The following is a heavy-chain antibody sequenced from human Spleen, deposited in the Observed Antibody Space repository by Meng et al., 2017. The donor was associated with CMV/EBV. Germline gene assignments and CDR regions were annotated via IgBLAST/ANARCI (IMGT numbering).Heavy chain of an antibody. CDR2: MNPNSGST. J-gene: IGHJ6*02. Sequence: ASVKVSCKASGYTFTSYDINWVRQATGQGLEWMGWMNPNSGSTGYAQKFQGRVTMTRNTSISTAYMELSSLRSDDTAVYYCARDLAGYGMDVWGQGTTVTVSS. D-gene: IGHD3-3*02. CDR1: GYTFTSYD. V-gene: IGHV1-8*01. CDR3: ARDLAGYGMDV.